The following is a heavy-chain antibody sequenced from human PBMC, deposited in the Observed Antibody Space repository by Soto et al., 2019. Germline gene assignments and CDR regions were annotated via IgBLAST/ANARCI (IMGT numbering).Heavy chain of an antibody. Sequence: QVQLVESGGGLVKPGGSLRLSCAASGFTFSDYYMSWIRQAPGKGLEWVSYISSSGSTIYYADSVKGRFTISRDNANNSLYLQMNSLRAEDTAVYYCARDRVYCSSTSCYDYYYMDVWGKGTTVTVSS. CDR3: ARDRVYCSSTSCYDYYYMDV. V-gene: IGHV3-11*01. J-gene: IGHJ6*03. CDR1: GFTFSDYY. D-gene: IGHD2-2*01. CDR2: ISSSGSTI.